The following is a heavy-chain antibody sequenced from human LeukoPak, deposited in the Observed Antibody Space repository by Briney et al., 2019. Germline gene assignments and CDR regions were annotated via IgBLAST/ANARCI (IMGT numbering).Heavy chain of an antibody. V-gene: IGHV4-34*01. D-gene: IGHD3-22*01. CDR1: GGSFSGYY. CDR3: ASKDSSGYYFDY. CDR2: INHSGST. J-gene: IGHJ4*02. Sequence: SETLSLTCAVYGGSFSGYYWSWIRQPPGKGLEWIGEINHSGSTNYNLSLKSRVTISVDTSKNQFSLKLSSVTAADTAVYYCASKDSSGYYFDYWGQGTLVTVSS.